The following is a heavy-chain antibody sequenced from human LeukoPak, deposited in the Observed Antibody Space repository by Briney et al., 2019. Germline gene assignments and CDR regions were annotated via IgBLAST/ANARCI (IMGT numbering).Heavy chain of an antibody. Sequence: PSETLSLTCTVSGGSISSGDYYWRWIRQPPGTGLEWLGYIYYSGSTYYNPSLKSRVTISVDTSKNQFSLKLSSVTAADTAVYYCARGPHCSSTSCYDYYYYGMDVWGQGTTVTVSS. CDR3: ARGPHCSSTSCYDYYYYGMDV. J-gene: IGHJ6*02. CDR1: GGSISSGDYY. CDR2: IYYSGST. V-gene: IGHV4-30-4*01. D-gene: IGHD2-2*01.